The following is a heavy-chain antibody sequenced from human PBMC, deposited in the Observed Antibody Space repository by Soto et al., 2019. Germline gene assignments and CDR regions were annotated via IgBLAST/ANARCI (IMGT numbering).Heavy chain of an antibody. D-gene: IGHD5-12*01. CDR3: ARRIVAPMGGAFDI. CDR2: FYYSGST. J-gene: IGHJ3*02. V-gene: IGHV4-31*03. Sequence: PSETLSLTCTVSAGSIGSGGYYWSWIRQHPGKGLEWIGYFYYSGSTSYNPSLKSRLSISVDTSKNQFSLKLSSVTAADTAVYYCARRIVAPMGGAFDIWGQGTMVTVSS. CDR1: AGSIGSGGYY.